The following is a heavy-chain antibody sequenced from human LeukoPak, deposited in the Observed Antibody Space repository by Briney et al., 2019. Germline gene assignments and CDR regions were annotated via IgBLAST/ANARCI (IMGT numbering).Heavy chain of an antibody. CDR2: IKNKIASGTT. D-gene: IGHD2-15*01. V-gene: IGHV3-15*01. Sequence: ESGGSLRLSCAASGFTFSNAWMNWVRQAPGKGLEWVGRIKNKIASGTTDYAAPVKGRFTISRDDSKNTLFLQMNSLKTEDTAMYYCTTAPRGYCSGGSCSYAFDIWGQGTMVTVSS. J-gene: IGHJ3*02. CDR3: TTAPRGYCSGGSCSYAFDI. CDR1: GFTFSNAW.